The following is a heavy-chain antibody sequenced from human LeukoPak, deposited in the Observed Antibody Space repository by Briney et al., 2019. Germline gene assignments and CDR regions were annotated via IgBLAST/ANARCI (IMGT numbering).Heavy chain of an antibody. V-gene: IGHV4-31*11. CDR3: ARVRDFHNWFDP. CDR1: GGSFSGYY. J-gene: IGHJ5*02. CDR2: IYYSGST. Sequence: SETLSLTCAVYGGSFSGYYWSWIRQHPGKGLEWIGYIYYSGSTYYNPSLKSRVTISVDTSKNQFSLKLSSVTAADTAVYYCARVRDFHNWFDPWGQGTLVTVSS. D-gene: IGHD3-3*01.